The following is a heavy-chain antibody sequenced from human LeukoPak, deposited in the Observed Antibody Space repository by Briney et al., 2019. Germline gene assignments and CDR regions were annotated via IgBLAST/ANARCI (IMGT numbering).Heavy chain of an antibody. CDR2: ISGSGGTT. CDR1: GFTFSSYA. Sequence: PGGSLRLSCAASGFTFSSYAMSWVRQAPGKGLEWVSAISGSGGTTYYADSVKGRFTISRDNSKNTPYLQMNSLRAEDTAVYYCAKEFYYGSGSYYPTFDFWGQGTLVTVSS. D-gene: IGHD3-10*01. J-gene: IGHJ4*02. CDR3: AKEFYYGSGSYYPTFDF. V-gene: IGHV3-23*01.